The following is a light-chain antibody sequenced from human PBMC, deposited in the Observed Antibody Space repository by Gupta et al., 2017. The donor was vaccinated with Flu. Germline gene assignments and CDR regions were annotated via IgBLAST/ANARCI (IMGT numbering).Light chain of an antibody. CDR2: EVS. CDR3: SSYTSSSTRV. CDR1: SSDVGGYNY. V-gene: IGLV2-14*01. Sequence: VSGSPGQSITISCTGTSSDVGGYNYVSWYQQHPGKAPKLMIYEVSNRPSGVSNRFSGSKSGNTASLTISGLQAEDEADYYCSSYTSSSTRVFGTGTKVTGL. J-gene: IGLJ1*01.